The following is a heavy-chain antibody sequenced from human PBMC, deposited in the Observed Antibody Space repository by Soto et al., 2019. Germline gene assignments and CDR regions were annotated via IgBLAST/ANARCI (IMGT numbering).Heavy chain of an antibody. V-gene: IGHV3-23*01. CDR2: ISGSGGST. J-gene: IGHJ4*02. CDR3: AQALYRYGYEY. CDR1: GFTFSSYA. D-gene: IGHD5-18*01. Sequence: GGSLRLSCAASGFTFSSYAMSWVRQAPGKGLEWVSAISGSGGSTYYADSVKGRFTISRDNSKNTLYLQMNSLRAEDTAVYYCAQALYRYGYEYWGKGTLVTVSS.